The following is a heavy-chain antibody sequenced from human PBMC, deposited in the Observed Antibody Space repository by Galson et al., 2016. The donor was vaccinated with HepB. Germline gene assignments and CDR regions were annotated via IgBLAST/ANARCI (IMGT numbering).Heavy chain of an antibody. J-gene: IGHJ3*02. CDR2: IIPIFGTP. V-gene: IGHV1-69*13. CDR1: GGTFSKYA. Sequence: SVKVSCKASGGTFSKYAMSWVRQAPGQGLEWMGGIIPIFGTPNYARKFQGRVTITADGSTSTAYMELNSLRSEDTAVYYCARGVGGANSAAVDIWGQGTMVTVSS. D-gene: IGHD4/OR15-4a*01. CDR3: ARGVGGANSAAVDI.